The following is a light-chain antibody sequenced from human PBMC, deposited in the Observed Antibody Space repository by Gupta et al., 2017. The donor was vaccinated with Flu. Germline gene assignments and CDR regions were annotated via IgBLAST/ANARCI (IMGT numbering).Light chain of an antibody. Sequence: AIRMTQSPSSFSASTGDRVTITCRASQGISSYLAWYQQKPGKAPKLLIYAASTLQSGVPSRFSGSGSGTDFTLTISCLQSEEFATYYCQHDDSSPWTFGQGTKVEIK. V-gene: IGKV1-8*01. CDR1: QGISSY. CDR3: QHDDSSPWT. CDR2: AAS. J-gene: IGKJ1*01.